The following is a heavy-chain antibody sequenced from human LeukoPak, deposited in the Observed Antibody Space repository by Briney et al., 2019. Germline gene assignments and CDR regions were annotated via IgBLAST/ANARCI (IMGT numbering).Heavy chain of an antibody. D-gene: IGHD3-22*01. V-gene: IGHV4-39*01. J-gene: IGHJ6*03. CDR3: ARGRYYYDSGGYQSPYYYMDV. Sequence: SETLSLTCTVSGGSISINSYYWGWIRQPPGKGLEWIGCIYYSGGTYYNPSLRSRLTISVDTSKNQFSLKLSSVTAADTAVYYCARGRYYYDSGGYQSPYYYMDVWGKGTTVTVSS. CDR2: IYYSGGT. CDR1: GGSISINSYY.